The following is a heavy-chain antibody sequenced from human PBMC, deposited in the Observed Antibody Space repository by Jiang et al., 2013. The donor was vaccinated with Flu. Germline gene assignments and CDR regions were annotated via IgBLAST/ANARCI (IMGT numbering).Heavy chain of an antibody. CDR2: ISYDGSNK. D-gene: IGHD3-10*01. V-gene: IGHV3-30*18. CDR1: GFTFSSYG. J-gene: IGHJ6*02. CDR3: AKDGGGPLWFGGAYGMDV. Sequence: QLVESGGGVVQPGRSLRLSCAASGFTFSSYGMHWVRQAPGKGLEWVAVISYDGSNKYYADSVKGRFTISRDNSKNTLYLQMNSLRAEDTAVYYCAKDGGGPLWFGGAYGMDVWGQGTTVTVSS.